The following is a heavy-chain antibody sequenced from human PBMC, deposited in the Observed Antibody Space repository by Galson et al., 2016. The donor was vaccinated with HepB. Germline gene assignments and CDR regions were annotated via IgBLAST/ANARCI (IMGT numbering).Heavy chain of an antibody. Sequence: SETLSLTCNVSGGSVSSGSFYFNWIRQSPGKGLEWIGYIYYSGRTNYNPSLRSRVTMSVDTSKNQVSLKLTSVTAADTAVYYCARKISAAGYALDVWGQGTTVTVS. CDR1: GGSVSSGSFY. J-gene: IGHJ6*02. CDR3: ARKISAAGYALDV. D-gene: IGHD1-14*01. CDR2: IYYSGRT. V-gene: IGHV4-61*01.